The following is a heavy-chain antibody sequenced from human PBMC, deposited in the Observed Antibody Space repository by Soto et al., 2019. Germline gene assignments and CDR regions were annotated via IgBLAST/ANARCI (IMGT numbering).Heavy chain of an antibody. CDR2: INPTGSMT. Sequence: QVQLVQSGAEVKKPGASVKVSCKASGYSFITSYHMHWVRQAPGQGLEWMGIINPTGSMTRYSQKFQGRLTITRDTYTATDYMELSNLTSEDTAVYFCARDTGYDHDAFDIWGQGTRVTVSS. CDR3: ARDTGYDHDAFDI. V-gene: IGHV1-46*01. J-gene: IGHJ3*02. D-gene: IGHD5-12*01. CDR1: GYSFITSYH.